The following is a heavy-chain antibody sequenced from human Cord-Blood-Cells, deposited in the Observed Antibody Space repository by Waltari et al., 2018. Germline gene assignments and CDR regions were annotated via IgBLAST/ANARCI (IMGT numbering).Heavy chain of an antibody. CDR2: INAGNVNT. CDR1: GYTFTSYA. V-gene: IGHV1-3*01. D-gene: IGHD2-2*01. J-gene: IGHJ4*02. Sequence: QVQLVQSGAEVKKPGASVKVSCKASGYTFTSYAMHWVRQAPGQRLEWMGWINAGNVNTKYSQKFQGRVTITRDTSASTAYMELSSLRSEDTAVYYCARTPAARVFDYWGQGTLVTVSS. CDR3: ARTPAARVFDY.